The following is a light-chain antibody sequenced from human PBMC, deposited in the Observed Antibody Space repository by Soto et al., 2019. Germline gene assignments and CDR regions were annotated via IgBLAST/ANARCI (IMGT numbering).Light chain of an antibody. CDR3: QNYNSAPYT. V-gene: IGKV1-27*01. CDR2: AAS. CDR1: QGISNY. J-gene: IGKJ2*01. Sequence: DIQMTQSPSSLSASAGDRVTITCRASQGISNYLAWYQQKPGKVPKLLIHAASTLQSGVPSRFSGSGSGTDFTITISSLQPEDVATYYCQNYNSAPYTFGQGTRLEIK.